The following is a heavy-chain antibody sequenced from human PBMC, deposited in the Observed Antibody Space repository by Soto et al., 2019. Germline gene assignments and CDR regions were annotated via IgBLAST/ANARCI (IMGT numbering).Heavy chain of an antibody. V-gene: IGHV3-74*01. CDR2: ISTDESST. CDR1: GFTFSNYW. D-gene: IGHD1-7*01. CDR3: ARDNWNSY. J-gene: IGHJ4*02. Sequence: GGSLRLSCVASGFTFSNYWMHWVRQAPGKGLVWVSRISTDESSTNYADSVTGRFTISRDNAMNTLYLQMNSLRAEDTAVYYCARDNWNSYWGEGTLVTV.